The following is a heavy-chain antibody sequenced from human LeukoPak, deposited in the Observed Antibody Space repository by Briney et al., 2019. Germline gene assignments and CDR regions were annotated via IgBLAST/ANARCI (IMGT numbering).Heavy chain of an antibody. CDR3: AKGGASVTRYVDY. V-gene: IGHV3-23*01. J-gene: IGHJ4*02. CDR1: KFNFA. D-gene: IGHD4-17*01. CDR2: ISGSGDAS. Sequence: GGSLRLSCAASKFNFAMSWVRQTADKRLEWVSAISGSGDASFYTDSVKGRFTISRDNSQNTLYLQMNSLRPEDTAVYYCAKGGASVTRYVDYWGQGTLVTVSS.